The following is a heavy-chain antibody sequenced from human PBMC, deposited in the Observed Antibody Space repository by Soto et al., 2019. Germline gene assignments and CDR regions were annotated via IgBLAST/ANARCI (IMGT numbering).Heavy chain of an antibody. CDR3: ARLVAPRSPILDY. J-gene: IGHJ4*02. CDR2: IYYSGST. Sequence: SETLSLTCTVSGGSVSSGSYYWSWIRQPPGKGLEWIGYIYYSGSTNYNPSLKSRVTISVDTSKNQFSLKLSSVTAADTAVYYCARLVAPRSPILDYWGQGTLVTVSS. V-gene: IGHV4-61*01. CDR1: GGSVSSGSYY. D-gene: IGHD5-12*01.